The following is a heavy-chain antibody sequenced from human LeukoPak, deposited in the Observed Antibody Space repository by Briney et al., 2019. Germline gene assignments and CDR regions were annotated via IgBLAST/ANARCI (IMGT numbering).Heavy chain of an antibody. CDR3: ARETEESQDAFDI. V-gene: IGHV3-33*01. Sequence: TGGSLRLSCAASGFTFSSYVMHWVRQAPGKGLEWVAVIWYDGSNKYYADSVKGRFTISRDNSKNTLYLQMNSLRAEDTAAYYCARETEESQDAFDIWGQGTMVTVSS. J-gene: IGHJ3*02. CDR2: IWYDGSNK. D-gene: IGHD2-21*02. CDR1: GFTFSSYV.